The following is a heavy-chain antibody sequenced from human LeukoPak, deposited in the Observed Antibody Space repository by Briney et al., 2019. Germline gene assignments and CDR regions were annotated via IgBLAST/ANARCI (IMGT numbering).Heavy chain of an antibody. CDR3: ARGATVITPPLDY. J-gene: IGHJ4*02. Sequence: GGSLRLSCAASGFTFSSYSMNWVRQAPGKGLEWVSSIGYSSYIYYADSVKGRFTISRDNAKGSLYLQLNSLGAEDTAVYYCARGATVITPPLDYWGQGTLVTVSS. CDR1: GFTFSSYS. CDR2: IGYSSYI. D-gene: IGHD4-23*01. V-gene: IGHV3-21*01.